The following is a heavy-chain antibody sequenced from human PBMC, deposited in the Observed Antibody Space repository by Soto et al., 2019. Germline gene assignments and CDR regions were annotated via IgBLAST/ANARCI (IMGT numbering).Heavy chain of an antibody. Sequence: GSLRLSCAASGFTFSSYAMSWVRQAPGKGLEWVSAISGSGGSTYYADSVKGRFTISRDNSKNTLYLQMNSLRAEDTAVYYCATRFYGDYYYGMDVWGQGTTVTVSS. CDR1: GFTFSSYA. CDR3: ATRFYGDYYYGMDV. D-gene: IGHD4-17*01. V-gene: IGHV3-23*01. J-gene: IGHJ6*02. CDR2: ISGSGGST.